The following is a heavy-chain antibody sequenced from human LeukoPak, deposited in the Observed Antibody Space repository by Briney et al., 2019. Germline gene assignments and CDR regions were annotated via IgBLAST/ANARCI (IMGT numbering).Heavy chain of an antibody. D-gene: IGHD3-22*01. CDR1: GFTFSSYS. CDR3: ARLEGSKDYYDRYYYMDV. Sequence: GGSLRLSXAASGFTFSSYSMNWVRQAPGKGLEWVSSISSSSSYIYYADSVKGRFTISRDNAKNSLYLQMNSLRAEDTAVYYCARLEGSKDYYDRYYYMDVWGKGTTVTVSS. J-gene: IGHJ6*03. CDR2: ISSSSSYI. V-gene: IGHV3-21*01.